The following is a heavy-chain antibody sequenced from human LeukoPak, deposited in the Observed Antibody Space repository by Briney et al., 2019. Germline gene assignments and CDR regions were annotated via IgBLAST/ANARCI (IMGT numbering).Heavy chain of an antibody. CDR1: GGSFSGYY. V-gene: IGHV4-34*01. Sequence: SETLSLTCAVYGGSFSGYYWSWIRQPPGKGLEWIGEINHSGSTNYNPSLKSRVTISVDMSKNQFSLKLSSVTAADTAVYYCARGVTTVTKFDYWGQGTLVTVSS. CDR3: ARGVTTVTKFDY. D-gene: IGHD4-11*01. CDR2: INHSGST. J-gene: IGHJ4*02.